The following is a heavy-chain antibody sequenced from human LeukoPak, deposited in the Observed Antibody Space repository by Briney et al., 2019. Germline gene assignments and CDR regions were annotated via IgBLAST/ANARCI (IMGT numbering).Heavy chain of an antibody. CDR3: ASVAVAADLFFDY. CDR2: IYYSGST. Sequence: SETLSLTCTVSGASISSHHWSWIRQPPGKGLEWIGYIYYSGSTNYNPSLKSRVTISVDTSKNQFSLKLSSVTAADTAVYYCASVAVAADLFFDYWGQGTLVTVSS. J-gene: IGHJ4*02. V-gene: IGHV4-59*11. D-gene: IGHD6-13*01. CDR1: GASISSHH.